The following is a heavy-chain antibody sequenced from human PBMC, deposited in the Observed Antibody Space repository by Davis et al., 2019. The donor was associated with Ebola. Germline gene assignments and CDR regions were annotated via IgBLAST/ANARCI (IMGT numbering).Heavy chain of an antibody. J-gene: IGHJ4*02. V-gene: IGHV3-30*02. CDR3: AKDGSNWDFDY. D-gene: IGHD7-27*01. CDR1: GFTFSGYG. Sequence: GSLRLSCEASGFTFSGYGMHWVRQAPGKGLEWLAFIRYDGTDKNYADSLKGRFSISRDNSKNTLFLQMNSLGAEDTAVYYCAKDGSNWDFDYWGQGTLVAVSS. CDR2: IRYDGTDK.